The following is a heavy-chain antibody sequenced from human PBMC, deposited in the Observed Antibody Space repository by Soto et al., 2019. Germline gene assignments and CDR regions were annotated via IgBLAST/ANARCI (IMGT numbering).Heavy chain of an antibody. V-gene: IGHV1-3*01. CDR1: GYTFTTHA. J-gene: IGHJ6*02. CDR2: INGGTGQT. D-gene: IGHD1-1*01. Sequence: SVNVSCKASGYTFTTHAMHWVRQAPGQSLEGMGWINGGTGQTKHSQRFQDRVNITRDTSASTAYMELSSLRSEDTAVYYCARGKGMEENYYYYGLDIWGQGTTVTVS. CDR3: ARGKGMEENYYYYGLDI.